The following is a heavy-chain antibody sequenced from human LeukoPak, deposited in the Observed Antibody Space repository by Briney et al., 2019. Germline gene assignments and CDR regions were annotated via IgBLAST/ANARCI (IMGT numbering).Heavy chain of an antibody. D-gene: IGHD6-13*01. CDR1: GYSFTSYW. J-gene: IGHJ4*02. CDR2: IYPGDSDT. Sequence: GESLKISCKGSGYSFTSYWISWVRQMPRKGLEWMGIIYPGDSDTRYSPSFQGQVTISADKSISTAYLQWSSPKASDTAMYYCARLLRGSSSWYFDYWGQGTLVTVSS. CDR3: ARLLRGSSSWYFDY. V-gene: IGHV5-51*01.